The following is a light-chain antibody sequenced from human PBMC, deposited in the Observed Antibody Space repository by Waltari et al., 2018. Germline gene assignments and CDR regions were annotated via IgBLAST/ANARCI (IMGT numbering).Light chain of an antibody. Sequence: QTVVNQEPSLTVSPGGTITLTCASSTGAVTSGHYPNWFQQKPGQAPRAPIYSTSNKHSWTPARFSGSLLGGKAALSLSGGQPEDEAEYYCLLYYGGLWVLGGGTKLTVL. CDR3: LLYYGGLWV. V-gene: IGLV7-43*01. CDR1: TGAVTSGHY. J-gene: IGLJ3*02. CDR2: STS.